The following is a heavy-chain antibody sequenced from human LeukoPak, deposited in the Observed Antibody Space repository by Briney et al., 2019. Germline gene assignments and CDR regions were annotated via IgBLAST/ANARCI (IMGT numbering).Heavy chain of an antibody. D-gene: IGHD6-13*01. Sequence: GGSLRLSCAASGFNFSNSAMTWVRQAPGKGLEWVSSLSDSGTYTYYADAVKGRFTISKDNSQNTLYLQMNSLRVDDTAVYYCAKTLAAMVDYWGQGTLVTVSS. V-gene: IGHV3-23*01. CDR2: LSDSGTYT. J-gene: IGHJ4*02. CDR1: GFNFSNSA. CDR3: AKTLAAMVDY.